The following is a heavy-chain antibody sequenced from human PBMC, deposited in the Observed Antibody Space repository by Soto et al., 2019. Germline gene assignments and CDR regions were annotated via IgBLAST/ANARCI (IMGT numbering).Heavy chain of an antibody. J-gene: IGHJ4*02. CDR1: GFTFSHYS. Sequence: PGGSLRLSCAASGFTFSHYSLHWVRQAPGKGLEWISYISTSSTATYYADSVKGRFTASRDNGNKLLFLQMNSLTNEDTAVYYCARESLQFYDSDGLHASWCPGTLVSVSS. V-gene: IGHV3-48*02. CDR2: ISTSSTAT. D-gene: IGHD3-22*01. CDR3: ARESLQFYDSDGLHAS.